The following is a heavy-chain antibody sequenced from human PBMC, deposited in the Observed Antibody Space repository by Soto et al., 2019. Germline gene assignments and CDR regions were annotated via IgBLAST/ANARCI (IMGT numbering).Heavy chain of an antibody. D-gene: IGHD3-10*01. CDR2: IDGSGGIT. CDR3: VKNSGWFNT. Sequence: QLLQSGGGLVQPGGTLTLSCAASGFTFGTTDMSWVRQAPGEGLEWVSTIDGSGGITYYADSVKGRFTISRDNSRNTVYLQMTSLRGDDTALYYCVKNSGWFNTRGQGALVTVSS. V-gene: IGHV3-23*01. J-gene: IGHJ5*02. CDR1: GFTFGTTD.